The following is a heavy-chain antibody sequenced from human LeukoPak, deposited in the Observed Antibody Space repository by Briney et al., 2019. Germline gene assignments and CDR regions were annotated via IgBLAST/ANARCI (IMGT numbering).Heavy chain of an antibody. Sequence: PGGSLRLSCAASGFTLSSFAMSWVRQDPGKWLEWVSAISGSGGSTYYTDSVKGRFTISRDNSKNTLFLQMDSLRAEDTAIYYCARDRARRVFDYWGQGTLVTVFS. V-gene: IGHV3-23*01. D-gene: IGHD3-10*01. CDR1: GFTLSSFA. CDR3: ARDRARRVFDY. J-gene: IGHJ4*02. CDR2: ISGSGGST.